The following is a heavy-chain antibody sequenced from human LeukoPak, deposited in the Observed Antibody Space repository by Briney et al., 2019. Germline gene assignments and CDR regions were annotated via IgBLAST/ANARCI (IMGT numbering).Heavy chain of an antibody. CDR1: GYSFTTYR. Sequence: GESLKISCKGSGYSFTTYRIGWVRQMPGKGPEWMRIIYPGDSETTYGPSFQGLVTISADKSISTAYLQWSRLKAPDTAMYYCARGGIPASGAGGADFDYWGKGTLV. V-gene: IGHV5-51*01. CDR2: IYPGDSET. J-gene: IGHJ4*02. D-gene: IGHD6-13*01. CDR3: ARGGIPASGAGGADFDY.